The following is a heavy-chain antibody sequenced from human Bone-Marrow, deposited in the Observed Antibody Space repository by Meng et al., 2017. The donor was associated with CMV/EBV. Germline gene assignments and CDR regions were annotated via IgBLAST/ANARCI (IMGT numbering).Heavy chain of an antibody. V-gene: IGHV3-7*03. J-gene: IGHJ5*02. D-gene: IGHD2-2*01. Sequence: GGSLRLSCAASGFTFSSYWMSWVRQAPGKGLEWVANIKQDGSEKYYVDSVKGRFTISRDNAKNSLYLQMNSLRAEDTALYYCARAVPAAMNNWFDPWGQGTLVTVSS. CDR2: IKQDGSEK. CDR3: ARAVPAAMNNWFDP. CDR1: GFTFSSYW.